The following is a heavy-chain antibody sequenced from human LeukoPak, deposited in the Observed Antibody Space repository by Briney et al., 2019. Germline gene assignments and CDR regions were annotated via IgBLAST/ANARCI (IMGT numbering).Heavy chain of an antibody. J-gene: IGHJ4*02. CDR1: GGSISSSSYY. CDR3: ARVDDSSGYSFDY. D-gene: IGHD3-22*01. V-gene: IGHV4-39*01. Sequence: PSETLSLTCTVSGGSISSSSYYWGWLRQPPGTGLEWIGSIYYSGSTYYNPSLKSRVTISVDTSKNQFSLKLSSVTAADTAVYYCARVDDSSGYSFDYWGQGTLVTVSS. CDR2: IYYSGST.